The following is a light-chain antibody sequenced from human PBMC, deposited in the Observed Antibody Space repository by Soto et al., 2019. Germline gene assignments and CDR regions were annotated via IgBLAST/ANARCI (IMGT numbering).Light chain of an antibody. Sequence: EIVLTQYPGTLSLCPGERATLSCRASQSVSSSYLAWYQQKPGQAPRLLIYGASSRATGIPDRFSGSGSGTDFTLTSSRLEPEDFAVYYCQQYGSSPHFGGGTKVEI. CDR1: QSVSSSY. CDR2: GAS. CDR3: QQYGSSPH. V-gene: IGKV3-20*01. J-gene: IGKJ4*01.